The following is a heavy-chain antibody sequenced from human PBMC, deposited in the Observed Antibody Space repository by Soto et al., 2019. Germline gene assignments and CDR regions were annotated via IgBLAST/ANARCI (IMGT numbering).Heavy chain of an antibody. Sequence: EVQLLESGGGLVQPGGSLRLLCAASGFTFSNFAMTWVRQAPGKGLEWVSTITEGGVTYFGDIVRGRFTISRDNSKNTLYLQMNTLRAEDTAIYYCARTDKYNSQSSGWANRFDFWGQGTLVTVSS. V-gene: IGHV3-23*01. J-gene: IGHJ4*02. CDR2: ITEGGVT. CDR3: ARTDKYNSQSSGWANRFDF. D-gene: IGHD6-19*01. CDR1: GFTFSNFA.